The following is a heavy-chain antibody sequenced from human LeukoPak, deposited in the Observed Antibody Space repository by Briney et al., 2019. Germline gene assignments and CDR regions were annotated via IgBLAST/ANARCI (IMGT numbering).Heavy chain of an antibody. CDR3: ARDRFGSYYY. Sequence: GASVKVSCKVSRYTLTGLSMHWVRQAPGKGLEWMGGFDPEDGETIYAQKLQGRVTMTTDTSTSTAYMELRSLRSDDTAVYYCARDRFGSYYYWGQGTLVTVSS. CDR1: RYTLTGLS. J-gene: IGHJ4*02. D-gene: IGHD1-26*01. CDR2: FDPEDGET. V-gene: IGHV1-24*01.